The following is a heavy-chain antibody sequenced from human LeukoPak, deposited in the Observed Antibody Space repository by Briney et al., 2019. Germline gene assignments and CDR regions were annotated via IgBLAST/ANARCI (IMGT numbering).Heavy chain of an antibody. CDR1: GGSISSYY. V-gene: IGHV4-59*01. J-gene: IGHJ4*02. CDR3: ARVGILRGYEDY. D-gene: IGHD3-9*01. CDR2: IYYSGST. Sequence: SETLSLTCTVSGGSISSYYWSWIRQPPGKGLEWIGYIYYSGSTNYNPSLKSRVTISVDMSKNQFSLKLSSVTAADTAVYYCARVGILRGYEDYWGQGTLVTVSS.